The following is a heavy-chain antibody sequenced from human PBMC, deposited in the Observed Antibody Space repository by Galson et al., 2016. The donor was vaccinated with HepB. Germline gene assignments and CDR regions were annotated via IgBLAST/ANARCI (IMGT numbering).Heavy chain of an antibody. D-gene: IGHD1-7*01. CDR3: ARHYRGITGTTAFDP. J-gene: IGHJ5*02. V-gene: IGHV4-39*01. CDR1: GGSISSSSYY. Sequence: SETLSLTCTVSGGSISSSSYYWGWIRQPPGKGLEWIGSIYYSRSTYSTPSPKSRVTIPVDTSKNQFSLTLNSVTAADTAVYYCARHYRGITGTTAFDPWGQGTLVTVSS. CDR2: IYYSRST.